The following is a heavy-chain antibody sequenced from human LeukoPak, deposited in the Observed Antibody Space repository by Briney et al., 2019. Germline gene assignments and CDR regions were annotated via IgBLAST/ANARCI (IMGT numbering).Heavy chain of an antibody. D-gene: IGHD5/OR15-5a*01. J-gene: IGHJ4*02. CDR1: GFMFSDFY. Sequence: GGSLRLSCAGSGFMFSDFYINWIRQSPGKGLEWLAYISPDGSYTTYGDSVKGRFVISRDNAKNSVSLQMNSLRVEDTAVYFCASDQVSGDFDYWGQGARVTVS. CDR3: ASDQVSGDFDY. V-gene: IGHV3-11*05. CDR2: ISPDGSYT.